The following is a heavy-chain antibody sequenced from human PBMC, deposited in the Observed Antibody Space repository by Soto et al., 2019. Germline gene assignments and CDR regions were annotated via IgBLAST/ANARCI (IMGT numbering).Heavy chain of an antibody. D-gene: IGHD6-13*01. Sequence: QVQLQQWGAGLLKPSETLSLTCAVYGGSFSGYYWSWIRQPPGKGLEWIGEINHSGSTNYNPSLKSRVTISVDTSKHQFSVKLSSVTAADTAGYYCARGRAGSSSWYRGGWFDPWGQGTLVTVSS. CDR2: INHSGST. CDR1: GGSFSGYY. J-gene: IGHJ5*02. V-gene: IGHV4-34*01. CDR3: ARGRAGSSSWYRGGWFDP.